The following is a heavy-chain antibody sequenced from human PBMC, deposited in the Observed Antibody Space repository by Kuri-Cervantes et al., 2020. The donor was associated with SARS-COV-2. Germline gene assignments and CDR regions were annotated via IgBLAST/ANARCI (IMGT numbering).Heavy chain of an antibody. CDR2: IDWNDDK. CDR1: GFSPSTRGMR. D-gene: IGHD2-15*01. V-gene: IGHV2-70*04. Sequence: SGPTLVQPTQTRTLTCTFSGFSPSTRGMRVSWIRQPPGKALEWLAHIDWNDDKFYTTSLRTRLTISKDTSKNQVVLRLTNVDPVDTATYYCARFPTVVVPAATVVYYYYGLDVWGQGTTVTVSS. CDR3: ARFPTVVVPAATVVYYYYGLDV. J-gene: IGHJ6*02.